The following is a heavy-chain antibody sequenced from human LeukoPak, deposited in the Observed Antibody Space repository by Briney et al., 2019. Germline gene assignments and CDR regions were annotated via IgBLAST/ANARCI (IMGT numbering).Heavy chain of an antibody. CDR1: GGSISSYY. Sequence: SETLSLTCTVSGGSISSYYWSWIRQPPGKGLEWIGYIYYSGSTNCNPSLKSRVTISVDTSKNQFSLKLSSVTAADTAVYYCARDGGGYYDILTGYYGWFGPWGQGTLVTVSS. V-gene: IGHV4-59*01. D-gene: IGHD3-9*01. J-gene: IGHJ5*02. CDR3: ARDGGGYYDILTGYYGWFGP. CDR2: IYYSGST.